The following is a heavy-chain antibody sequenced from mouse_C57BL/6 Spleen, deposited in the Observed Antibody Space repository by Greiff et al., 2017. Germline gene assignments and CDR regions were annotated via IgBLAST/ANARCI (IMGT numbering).Heavy chain of an antibody. CDR3: VSGGPTVVASMDY. J-gene: IGHJ4*01. Sequence: EVKLMESGGGLVQPGGSLKLSCAASGFTFSDYYMSWVRQTPEKRLEWVAYISNGGGSTYYPDTVKGRFTISRDNAKNTLYLQMSRLKSEDTAMYYCVSGGPTVVASMDYWGQGTSVTVCS. V-gene: IGHV5-12*01. D-gene: IGHD1-1*01. CDR2: ISNGGGST. CDR1: GFTFSDYY.